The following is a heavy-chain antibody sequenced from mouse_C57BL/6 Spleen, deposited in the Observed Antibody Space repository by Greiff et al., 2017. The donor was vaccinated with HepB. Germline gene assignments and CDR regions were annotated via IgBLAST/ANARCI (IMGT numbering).Heavy chain of an antibody. CDR1: GYSITSGYY. J-gene: IGHJ3*01. V-gene: IGHV3-6*01. Sequence: DVQLQESGPGLVKPSQSLSLTCSVTGYSITSGYYWNWIRQFPGNKLEWMGYISYDGSNNYNPSLKNRISITRDTSKNQFFLKLNSVTTEDTATYYCARERSYYDYDGAWFAYWGQGTLVTVSA. D-gene: IGHD2-4*01. CDR3: ARERSYYDYDGAWFAY. CDR2: ISYDGSN.